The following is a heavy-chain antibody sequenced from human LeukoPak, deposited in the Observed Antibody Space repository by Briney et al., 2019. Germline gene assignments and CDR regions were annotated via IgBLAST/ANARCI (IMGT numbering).Heavy chain of an antibody. CDR1: GWSFSSYY. CDR3: ARGRYSYGFDY. V-gene: IGHV4-34*01. Sequence: AETLSLTCAAYGWSFSSYYWSWIRQPPGKGLELLGEINHSGSTNYNPSFKSRVTISVATYKNQFSLKLSSATAADAAVYYCARGRYSYGFDYWGQGTMVTVSS. J-gene: IGHJ4*02. D-gene: IGHD5-18*01. CDR2: INHSGST.